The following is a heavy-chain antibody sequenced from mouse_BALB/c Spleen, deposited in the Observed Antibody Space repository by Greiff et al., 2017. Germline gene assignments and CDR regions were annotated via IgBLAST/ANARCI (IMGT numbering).Heavy chain of an antibody. D-gene: IGHD2-1*01. CDR3: ASDGNYAMDY. CDR2: IYPGDGDT. CDR1: GYTFTSYW. Sequence: QVQLKQSGAELARPGASVKLSCKASGYTFTSYWMQWVKQRPGQGLEWIGAIYPGDGDTRYTQKFKGKATLTADKSSSTAYMQLSSLASEDSAVYYCASDGNYAMDYWGQGTSVTVSS. V-gene: IGHV1-87*01. J-gene: IGHJ4*01.